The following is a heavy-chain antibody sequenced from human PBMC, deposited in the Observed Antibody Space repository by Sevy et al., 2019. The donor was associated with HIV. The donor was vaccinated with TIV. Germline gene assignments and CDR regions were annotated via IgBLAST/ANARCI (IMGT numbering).Heavy chain of an antibody. V-gene: IGHV3-23*01. Sequence: GGSLRLSCAASGFTFSKYSMSWVRQPPGKGLEWVSTLSFGCGEINYADSVKGRFTITRDNSKSSGYLQMNNLGPEDTAVYYCAREGCTKPHDYWGQGTLVTVSS. CDR1: GFTFSKYS. D-gene: IGHD2-8*01. CDR3: AREGCTKPHDY. CDR2: LSFGCGEI. J-gene: IGHJ4*02.